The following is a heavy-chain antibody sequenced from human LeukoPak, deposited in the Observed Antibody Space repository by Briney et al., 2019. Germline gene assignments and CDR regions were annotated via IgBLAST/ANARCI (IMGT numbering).Heavy chain of an antibody. Sequence: SGTLSLTCAVYGGSFSGYYWSWIRQPPGKGLEWIGEIIYSGSTNYNPSLKSRVTISVDTSKNQFSLKLSSVTAADTAVYYCARLRRGYSYGSSTYYYYMDVWGKGTTVTVSS. V-gene: IGHV4-34*12. CDR1: GGSFSGYY. D-gene: IGHD5-18*01. J-gene: IGHJ6*03. CDR2: IIYSGST. CDR3: ARLRRGYSYGSSTYYYYMDV.